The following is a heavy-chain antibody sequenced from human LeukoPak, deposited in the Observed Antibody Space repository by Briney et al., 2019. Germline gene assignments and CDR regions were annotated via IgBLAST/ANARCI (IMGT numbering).Heavy chain of an antibody. Sequence: SETLSLTCTVSGGSISTYYWSWVRQPPGKGLEWIGYINYSGRTNANSSLKSRVAISVDTSKNQFSLKLSSVTAADTAVYYCARAFVAVAALPVHWFDPWGQGTLVTVSS. CDR3: ARAFVAVAALPVHWFDP. J-gene: IGHJ5*02. D-gene: IGHD6-19*01. CDR1: GGSISTYY. CDR2: INYSGRT. V-gene: IGHV4-59*12.